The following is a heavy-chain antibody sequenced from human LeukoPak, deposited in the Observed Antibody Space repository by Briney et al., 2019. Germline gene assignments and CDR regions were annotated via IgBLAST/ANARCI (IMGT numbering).Heavy chain of an antibody. CDR1: GFTFSSYA. D-gene: IGHD3-10*01. Sequence: GGSLRLSCAASGFTFSSYAMSWVRQAPGKGLEWVSAFSGGGGSTYYADSVKGRFTISRDNSKNTLYPQMNSLRAEDTAVYYCAKGLAYYGSGSAWDYWGQGTLVTVSS. V-gene: IGHV3-23*01. CDR2: FSGGGGST. CDR3: AKGLAYYGSGSAWDY. J-gene: IGHJ4*02.